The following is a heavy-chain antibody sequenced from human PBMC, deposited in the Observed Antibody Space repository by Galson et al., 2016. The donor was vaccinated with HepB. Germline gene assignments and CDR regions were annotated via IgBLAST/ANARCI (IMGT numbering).Heavy chain of an antibody. Sequence: SLRLSCAASGFALSGYLMHWVRQAPGKGLEWVAVILGDGSNEYYADAVKGRFAISRDNSKNTLQLQMNSLGPDDTAVYYCARVARGGYKTADLWGQGTTVTVSS. J-gene: IGHJ6*02. D-gene: IGHD5-24*01. CDR1: GFALSGYL. CDR3: ARVARGGYKTADL. CDR2: ILGDGSNE. V-gene: IGHV3-30*09.